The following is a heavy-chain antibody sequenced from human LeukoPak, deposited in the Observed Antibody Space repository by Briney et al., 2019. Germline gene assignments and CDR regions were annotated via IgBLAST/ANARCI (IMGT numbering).Heavy chain of an antibody. CDR3: ARGFGPDIVVEPAAPYYYYGMDV. V-gene: IGHV4-34*01. CDR2: INHGGST. J-gene: IGHJ6*02. D-gene: IGHD2-2*01. CDR1: GGSFRGYY. Sequence: SETLSLTCAVYGGSFRGYYWSWIRQPPGKGLEWIGEINHGGSTNYNPSLKSRVPMSVDTSKSQVSLKLSSVTAADTAVYYCARGFGPDIVVEPAAPYYYYGMDVWGQGTTVTVSS.